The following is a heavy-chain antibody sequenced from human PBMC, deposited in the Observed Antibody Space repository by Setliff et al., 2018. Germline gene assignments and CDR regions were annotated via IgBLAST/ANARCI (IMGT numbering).Heavy chain of an antibody. Sequence: EASVKVSCKASGYTFTNHYMHWVRQAPGQGLEWMGMINPGGGSTTYAQKFQGRVTMTRDTSTTTVYLELSSLRSEDTALYYCARAPLESGYYYGQGHYFDNWDQGTLVTVSS. V-gene: IGHV1-46*01. J-gene: IGHJ4*02. D-gene: IGHD5-18*01. CDR1: GYTFTNHY. CDR2: INPGGGST. CDR3: ARAPLESGYYYGQGHYFDN.